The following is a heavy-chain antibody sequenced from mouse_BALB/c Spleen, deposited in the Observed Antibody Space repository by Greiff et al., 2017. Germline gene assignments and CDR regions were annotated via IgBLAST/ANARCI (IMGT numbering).Heavy chain of an antibody. Sequence: VQLQQSGPGLVKPSQSLSLTCSVTGYSITSGYYWNWIRQFPGNKLEWMGYISYDGSNNYNPSLKNRISITRDTSKNQFFLKLNSVTTEDTATYYCARVRITTPAWFAYWGQGTLVTVSA. CDR3: ARVRITTPAWFAY. J-gene: IGHJ3*01. D-gene: IGHD2-4*01. CDR2: ISYDGSN. CDR1: GYSITSGYY. V-gene: IGHV3-6*02.